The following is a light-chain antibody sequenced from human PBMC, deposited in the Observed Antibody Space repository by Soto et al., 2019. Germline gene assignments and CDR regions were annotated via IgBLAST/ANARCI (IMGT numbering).Light chain of an antibody. CDR1: ASNLGAKYA. V-gene: IGLV1-40*01. CDR3: SSYACSNNCV. CDR2: EVS. Sequence: QSVLTQPPSVSGAPGQRVTISCTGSASNLGAKYAVHWYQHLPGTAPKLMIYEVSKRPSGVPDRFSGSKSGNTASLTVSGLQAEDEADYYCSSYACSNNCVFGTGTKLIVL. J-gene: IGLJ1*01.